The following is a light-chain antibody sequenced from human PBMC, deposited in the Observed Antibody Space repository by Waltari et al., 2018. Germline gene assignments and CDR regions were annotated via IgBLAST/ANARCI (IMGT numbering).Light chain of an antibody. CDR1: QSITIY. V-gene: IGKV1-5*03. CDR3: QHYSSYPVT. CDR2: RAS. Sequence: DIQMTQSPSTLSASVGDRVTIPCRASQSITIYLAWYQQKPGKAPKALIHRASILESGGPSRFSGGGSVTEFTLNISSLQPEDFATYYCQHYSSYPVTFGGGTKVEIK. J-gene: IGKJ4*01.